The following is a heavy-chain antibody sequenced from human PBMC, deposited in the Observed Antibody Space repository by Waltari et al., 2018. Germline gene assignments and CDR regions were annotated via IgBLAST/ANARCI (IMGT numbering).Heavy chain of an antibody. D-gene: IGHD6-25*01. CDR1: GYTFGTYY. Sequence: QVQMVQSGAEVVKPGASVKVSCETSGYTFGTYYIHWLRQAPGQGPEWLGWIDPINGVTKYAQKFQGRVTMTKDTATSSAHAELRSLRSDDTAVYYCARARTEYSSGWDAFDNWGQGTLVTVSS. CDR2: IDPINGVT. J-gene: IGHJ4*02. V-gene: IGHV1-2*02. CDR3: ARARTEYSSGWDAFDN.